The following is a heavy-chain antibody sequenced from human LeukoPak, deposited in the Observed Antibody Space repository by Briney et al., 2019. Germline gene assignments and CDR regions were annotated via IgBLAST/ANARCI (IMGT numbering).Heavy chain of an antibody. CDR1: GFTFSSYA. J-gene: IGHJ4*02. CDR2: ISGSGGST. V-gene: IGHV3-23*01. Sequence: GGSLRLSCAASGFTFSSYAMSWVRQAPGKGLEWVSVISGSGGSTYYADSVKGRFTISRDNSKNTVYLQMNSLRAEDTAVYYCAKVQDGNTAMVVSYWGQGTLVTVSS. D-gene: IGHD5-18*01. CDR3: AKVQDGNTAMVVSY.